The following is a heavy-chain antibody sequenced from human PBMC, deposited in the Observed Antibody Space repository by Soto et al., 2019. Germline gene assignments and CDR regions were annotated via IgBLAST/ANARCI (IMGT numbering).Heavy chain of an antibody. CDR2: ISGSGAST. J-gene: IGHJ4*02. V-gene: IGHV3-23*01. CDR3: AKAFSWYDY. D-gene: IGHD6-13*01. Sequence: PGGSLRLPCAAAEFTFSSHAISWVRQAPGKGLEWVSAISGSGASTYYADSVKGRFTISRDNSKNTLYLQMNSLRAEDTAVYYCAKAFSWYDYWGQGTLVTVSS. CDR1: EFTFSSHA.